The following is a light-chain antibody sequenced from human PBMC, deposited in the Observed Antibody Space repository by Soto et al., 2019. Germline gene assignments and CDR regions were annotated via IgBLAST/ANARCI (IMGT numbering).Light chain of an antibody. CDR3: QQYNYWPIT. J-gene: IGKJ5*01. Sequence: EVMMTQSPATLSVSPGERVTHSCRSSQSVADNLAWFQQKPGQGPRLLIYGASTRATGIPARFSGSGSETDFTLTVSSLRSEDSAVYYCQQYNYWPITFGQGTRLEI. CDR2: GAS. CDR1: QSVADN. V-gene: IGKV3-15*01.